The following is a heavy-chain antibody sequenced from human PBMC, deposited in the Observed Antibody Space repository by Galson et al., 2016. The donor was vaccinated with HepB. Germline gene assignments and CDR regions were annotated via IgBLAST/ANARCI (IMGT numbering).Heavy chain of an antibody. D-gene: IGHD4-17*01. CDR2: IYSGGTT. CDR3: ARGVYGDHGWFDY. Sequence: SLRLSCAASGFTVSSNYMTWVRQAPGKGLEWVSVIYSGGTTYYADSVTGRFTISRDNSKNTRFLQMNTLGAEDTAVYYCARGVYGDHGWFDYWGQGTLVTVSS. V-gene: IGHV3-66*02. CDR1: GFTVSSNY. J-gene: IGHJ4*02.